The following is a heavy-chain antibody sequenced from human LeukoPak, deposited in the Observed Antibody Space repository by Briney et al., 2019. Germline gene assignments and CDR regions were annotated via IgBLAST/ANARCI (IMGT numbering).Heavy chain of an antibody. V-gene: IGHV3-33*01. CDR3: ARDFYGGGYSYGSYYYYGMDV. CDR2: IWCDGSNK. Sequence: GRSLRLSCAASGFTFSSYGMHWVRQDPGKGLEWVAVIWCDGSNKYYADSVKGRFTISRDNSKNTLYLQMNSLRAEDTAVYYCARDFYGGGYSYGSYYYYGMDVWGKGTTVTVSS. CDR1: GFTFSSYG. J-gene: IGHJ6*04. D-gene: IGHD5-18*01.